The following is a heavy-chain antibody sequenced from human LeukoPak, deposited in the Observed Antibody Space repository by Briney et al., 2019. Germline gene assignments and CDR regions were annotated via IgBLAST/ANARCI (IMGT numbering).Heavy chain of an antibody. CDR1: GFTFESYA. J-gene: IGHJ4*02. V-gene: IGHV3-23*01. CDR3: AKVLSSAVGRGFDY. D-gene: IGHD3-22*01. CDR2: ISGSGGST. Sequence: GGSLRLSCAASGFTFESYAMSWVRQAPGKGLEWVSAISGSGGSTYFADPVKGRFTISRVSSKSTLYLQMDSLRAEDTAVYFCAKVLSSAVGRGFDYWGRGTLVTVSS.